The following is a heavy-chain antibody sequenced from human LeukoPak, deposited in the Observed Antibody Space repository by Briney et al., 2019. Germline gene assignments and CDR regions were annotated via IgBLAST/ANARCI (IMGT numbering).Heavy chain of an antibody. D-gene: IGHD6-13*01. J-gene: IGHJ4*02. V-gene: IGHV4-34*01. Sequence: RSSETLSLTCAVYGGSFSGYYWSWIRQPPGKGLEWIGEINHSGSTNYNPSLKSRVTISVDTSKNQFSLKLSSVTAADTAVYYCARWGALVRRFDYWGQGTLVTVSS. CDR3: ARWGALVRRFDY. CDR2: INHSGST. CDR1: GGSFSGYY.